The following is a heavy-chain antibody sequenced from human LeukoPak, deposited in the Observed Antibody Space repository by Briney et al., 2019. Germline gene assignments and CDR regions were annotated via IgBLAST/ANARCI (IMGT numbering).Heavy chain of an antibody. CDR1: GFTFSSCT. D-gene: IGHD3-10*02. Sequence: GGSLRLSCAASGFTFSSCTMNWVRQAPGKGLEWVSSITRSSNYRYYSDSMKGRFTISRDNAKNSLYLQMNSLRAEDTAVYYCAELGITMIGGVWGKGTTVTISS. V-gene: IGHV3-21*01. CDR3: AELGITMIGGV. CDR2: ITRSSNYR. J-gene: IGHJ6*04.